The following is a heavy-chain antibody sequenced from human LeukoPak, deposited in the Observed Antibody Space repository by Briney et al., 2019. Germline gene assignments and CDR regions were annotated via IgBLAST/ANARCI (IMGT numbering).Heavy chain of an antibody. CDR1: GGSISSYY. V-gene: IGHV4-59*01. Sequence: SEILSLTCIVSGGSISSYYWSWIRQPPGKGLEWIGYIYDSGITSYNPSLKSRVSISVDTSKNQFSLNLSPVTAADTAVYYCARAPFGSGPYLAFDFWGQGTLVAVSS. J-gene: IGHJ4*02. D-gene: IGHD2-15*01. CDR3: ARAPFGSGPYLAFDF. CDR2: IYDSGIT.